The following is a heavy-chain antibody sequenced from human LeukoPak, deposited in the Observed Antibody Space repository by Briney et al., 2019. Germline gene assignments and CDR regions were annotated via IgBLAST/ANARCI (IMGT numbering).Heavy chain of an antibody. D-gene: IGHD2-21*02. Sequence: GGSLRLSCAASGFTFSSYAMHWVRQAPGKGLEWVSVISCNGSNKDYADSVKGRFTVSRDNSKKTLYLQMISLRAEDTAVYYCASVGSYCGGDCQQSRDYWGQGTLVTVSS. J-gene: IGHJ4*02. CDR2: ISCNGSNK. CDR3: ASVGSYCGGDCQQSRDY. V-gene: IGHV3-30-3*01. CDR1: GFTFSSYA.